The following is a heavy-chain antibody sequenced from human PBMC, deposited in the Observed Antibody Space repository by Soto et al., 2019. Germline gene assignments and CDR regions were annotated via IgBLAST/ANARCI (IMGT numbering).Heavy chain of an antibody. V-gene: IGHV5-10-1*01. CDR3: ARRLDGNYPFDY. D-gene: IGHD1-7*01. Sequence: PGESLKISCKGSGYSFTSYWISWVRQMPGKGLEWMGRIDPSDSYTNYSPSFQGHVTISADKSISTAYLQWSSLKASDTAMYYCARRLDGNYPFDYWGQGTLVTVSS. J-gene: IGHJ4*02. CDR2: IDPSDSYT. CDR1: GYSFTSYW.